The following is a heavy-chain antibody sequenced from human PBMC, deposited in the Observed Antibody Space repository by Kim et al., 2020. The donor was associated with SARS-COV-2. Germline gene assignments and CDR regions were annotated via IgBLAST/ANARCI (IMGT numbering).Heavy chain of an antibody. CDR1: GGSFSGYY. Sequence: SETLSLTCAVYGGSFSGYYWSWIRQPPGKGLEWIGEINHSGSTNYNPSLKSRVTISVDTSKNQFSLKLSSVTAADTAVYYCARGLNDVVVPAAGAAYWGQGTLVTVSS. CDR2: INHSGST. J-gene: IGHJ4*02. CDR3: ARGLNDVVVPAAGAAY. D-gene: IGHD2-2*01. V-gene: IGHV4-34*01.